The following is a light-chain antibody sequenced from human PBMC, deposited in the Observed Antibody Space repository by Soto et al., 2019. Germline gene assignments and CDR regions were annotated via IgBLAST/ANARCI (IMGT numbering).Light chain of an antibody. CDR1: QGVGST. Sequence: EIVMTQSPATLSVSPGERVTLSCRASQGVGSTLAWYRQQPGQAPRLLIYDAYIRATGVQARFSGSGSGTEFTLTISSLQSEDFAVYYCQQRSNWPITFGQGTRLEIK. CDR3: QQRSNWPIT. J-gene: IGKJ5*01. CDR2: DAY. V-gene: IGKV3-15*01.